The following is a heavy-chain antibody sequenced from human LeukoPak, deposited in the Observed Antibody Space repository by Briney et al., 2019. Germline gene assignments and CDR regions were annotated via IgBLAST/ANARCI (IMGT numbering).Heavy chain of an antibody. CDR1: GFTFSSYE. J-gene: IGHJ4*02. CDR3: ATPLPIDY. Sequence: GGSLILSCAVSGFTFSSYEMNWVRQAPGKGLEWVSYISSSGSTIYYADSVKGRFTISRDNAKNSLYLQMNSLRAEDTAVYYCATPLPIDYWGQGTLVTVSS. CDR2: ISSSGSTI. V-gene: IGHV3-48*03.